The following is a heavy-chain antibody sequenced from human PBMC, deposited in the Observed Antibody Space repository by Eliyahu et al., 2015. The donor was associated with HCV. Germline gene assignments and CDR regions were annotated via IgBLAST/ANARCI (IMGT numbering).Heavy chain of an antibody. CDR2: ILPVFGSS. J-gene: IGHJ1*01. Sequence: QVQLEQSGAEVKKPGSSVKVSCKASGGXFRTLSIQWATGPPGQGLEWMGRILPVFGSSNYAQKFQGRVSITADESTATAYLELNSLTSDDTAIFYCATVRASVTHRAEYFQHWGQGTLVTVS. CDR3: ATVRASVTHRAEYFQH. D-gene: IGHD5/OR15-5a*01. V-gene: IGHV1-69*01. CDR1: GGXFRTLS.